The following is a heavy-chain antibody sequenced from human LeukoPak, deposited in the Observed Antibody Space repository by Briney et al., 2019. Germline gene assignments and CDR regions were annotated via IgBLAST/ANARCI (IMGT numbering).Heavy chain of an antibody. CDR1: AFTFSEYS. CDR2: ITESGGTE. D-gene: IGHD4-11*01. CDR3: ATLNYRFDY. V-gene: IGHV3-11*04. J-gene: IGHJ4*02. Sequence: PGGSLRLSCVGSAFTFSEYSMSWIRQAPGRELEWISSITESGGTEYYADSVKGRFSISRDNAKSALYLQMNSLRAEDTAVYYCATLNYRFDYWGQGTLVTVSS.